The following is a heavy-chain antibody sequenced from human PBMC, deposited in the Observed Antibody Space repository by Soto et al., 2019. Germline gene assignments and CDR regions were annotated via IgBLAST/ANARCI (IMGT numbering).Heavy chain of an antibody. D-gene: IGHD6-13*01. CDR2: MNPNSGNT. CDR1: GYTFTSYD. J-gene: IGHJ5*02. V-gene: IGHV1-8*01. Sequence: QVQLVQSGAEVKKPGASVKVSCRASGYTFTSYDINWVRQATGQGLEWVGWMNPNSGNTGFAQTLQGRITMTRNISISTAYMELSSLRSEDTAVYYCARARYSTNHFWFDPWGQGTLVTVSS. CDR3: ARARYSTNHFWFDP.